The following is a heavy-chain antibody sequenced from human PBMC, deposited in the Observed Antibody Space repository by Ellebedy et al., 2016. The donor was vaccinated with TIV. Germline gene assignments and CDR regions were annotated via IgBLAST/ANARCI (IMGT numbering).Heavy chain of an antibody. CDR2: IIPIFGAA. V-gene: IGHV1-69*13. CDR1: ADTFTSYA. Sequence: AASVKVSCKTSADTFTSYAITWVRPPPGQCLNWLGGIIPIFGAANYAQKFQGRVTITADESTSTAFMELSSLRSEDTAVYYCAREVPYFDYWGQGTLVTVSS. J-gene: IGHJ4*02. CDR3: AREVPYFDY.